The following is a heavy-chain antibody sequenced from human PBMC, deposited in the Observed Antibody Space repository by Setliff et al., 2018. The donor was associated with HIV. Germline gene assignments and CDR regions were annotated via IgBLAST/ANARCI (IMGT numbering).Heavy chain of an antibody. CDR2: ISTSGNFI. J-gene: IGHJ4*02. V-gene: IGHV3-21*04. D-gene: IGHD3-10*01. CDR3: ATELGHY. CDR1: GFTFSAYS. Sequence: GGSLRLSCAASGFTFSAYSRNWFRQVPGKGLEWVACISTSGNFIYYADSVKGRFTVSRDNAKNSLYLQMSSLRAGDTAVYFCATELGHYWGQGTLVTVSS.